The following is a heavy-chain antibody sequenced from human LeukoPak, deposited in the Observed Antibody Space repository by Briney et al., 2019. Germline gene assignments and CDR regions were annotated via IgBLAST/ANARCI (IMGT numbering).Heavy chain of an antibody. Sequence: SETLSLTCTVSGDSFSHGYWSWLRQPPGKGLEWIGWLSYSGTTVYNRSLKSRVAMSVDTSRIQFSLHLNSVTAADTAVYYCARYGSNSGWRSFDIWGQGTRVTVSS. D-gene: IGHD6-25*01. CDR3: ARYGSNSGWRSFDI. J-gene: IGHJ3*02. CDR2: LSYSGTT. V-gene: IGHV4-59*01. CDR1: GDSFSHGY.